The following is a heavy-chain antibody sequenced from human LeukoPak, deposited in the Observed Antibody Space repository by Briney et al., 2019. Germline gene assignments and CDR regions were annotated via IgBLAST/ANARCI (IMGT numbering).Heavy chain of an antibody. J-gene: IGHJ3*02. CDR2: INHSGST. D-gene: IGHD3-9*01. CDR1: GGSFSGYY. V-gene: IGHV4-34*01. Sequence: SETLSLTCAVYGGSFSGYYWSWIRQPPGKGLEWIGEINHSGSTNYNPSLKSRVTISVDTSKNQFSLKLSSVTAADTAVYYCARVLRYFDWLFRPGAFDIWGQGTMVTVSS. CDR3: ARVLRYFDWLFRPGAFDI.